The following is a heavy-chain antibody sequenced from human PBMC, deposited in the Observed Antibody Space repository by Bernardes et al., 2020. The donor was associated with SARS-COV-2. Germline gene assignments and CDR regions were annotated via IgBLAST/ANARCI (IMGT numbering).Heavy chain of an antibody. V-gene: IGHV3-33*01. CDR2: IWYDGSKD. Sequence: GGSLRLSCAASGFTLSSDAMHWVRQAPGKGLEWVAAIWYDGSKDYYAGSVKGRFTISRDTSKNTLYLQMNSLRAEDTAVYYCARAYSFDTWFFDSWGQGTLVTGSS. CDR1: GFTLSSDA. J-gene: IGHJ5*01. D-gene: IGHD4-4*01. CDR3: ARAYSFDTWFFDS.